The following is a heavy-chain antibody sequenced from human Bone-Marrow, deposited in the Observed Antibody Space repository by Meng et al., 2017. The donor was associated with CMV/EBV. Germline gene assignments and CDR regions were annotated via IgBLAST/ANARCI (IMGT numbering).Heavy chain of an antibody. J-gene: IGHJ4*02. V-gene: IGHV1-69*04. Sequence: SVKVSCKASGGTFSSYTISWVRQAPGQGLEWMGRIIPILGIANYAQKFQGRVTITADKSTSTAYMELSSLRSEDTAVYYCARDGRYCSGGSCYSFWGQGTRVTGSS. D-gene: IGHD2-15*01. CDR3: ARDGRYCSGGSCYSF. CDR2: IIPILGIA. CDR1: GGTFSSYT.